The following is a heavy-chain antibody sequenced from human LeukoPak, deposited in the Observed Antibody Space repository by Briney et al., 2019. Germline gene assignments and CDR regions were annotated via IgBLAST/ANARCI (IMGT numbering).Heavy chain of an antibody. J-gene: IGHJ4*02. D-gene: IGHD4-17*01. CDR2: IYSGGST. Sequence: PGGSLRLSCAASGFTFSSNYMSWVRQAPGKGLEWVSVIYSGGSTYYADSVKGRFTISRDNSKNTLYLQMNSLRAEDTAVYYCARDHYGDYYFDYWGQGTLVTVSS. V-gene: IGHV3-53*05. CDR1: GFTFSSNY. CDR3: ARDHYGDYYFDY.